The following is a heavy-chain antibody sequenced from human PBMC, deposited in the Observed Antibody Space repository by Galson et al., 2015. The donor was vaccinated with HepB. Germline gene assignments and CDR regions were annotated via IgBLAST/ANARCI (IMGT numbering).Heavy chain of an antibody. J-gene: IGHJ6*03. V-gene: IGHV1-46*01. CDR2: INPSGGST. CDR1: GYTFTSYH. Sequence: SVKVSCKASGYTFTSYHMHWVRQAPGQGLEWMGIINPSGGSTSYAQKFQGRVTMTRDTSTSTAYMELRSLRSDDTAVYYCARVMVGYCTGGVCYKDYTYYYYYMDVWGKGTTVTVSS. CDR3: ARVMVGYCTGGVCYKDYTYYYYYMDV. D-gene: IGHD2-8*02.